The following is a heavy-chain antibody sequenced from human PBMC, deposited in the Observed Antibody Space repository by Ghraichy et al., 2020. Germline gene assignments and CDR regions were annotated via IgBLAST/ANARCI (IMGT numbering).Heavy chain of an antibody. V-gene: IGHV3-23*01. D-gene: IGHD4-23*01. CDR3: ACHGGHYFDY. CDR1: GFTFSSYA. Sequence: ETLSLTCAASGFTFSSYAMSWVRQAPGKGLEWVSAISGSGGSTYYADSVKGRFTISRDNSKNTLYLQMNSLRAEDTAVYYCACHGGHYFDYWGQGTLVTVSS. CDR2: ISGSGGST. J-gene: IGHJ4*02.